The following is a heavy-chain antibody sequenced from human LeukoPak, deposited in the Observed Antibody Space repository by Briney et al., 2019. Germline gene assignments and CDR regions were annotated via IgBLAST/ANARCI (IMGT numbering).Heavy chain of an antibody. CDR3: ARDLGLLIDGVEYYFDY. D-gene: IGHD5-24*01. V-gene: IGHV1-69*04. Sequence: SSGKVSCKASGGTFSSYAISWVRQAPGQGLECMGRIIPILGIANYAQKFQGRVTINADKSTSTAYMELSRLRSDDTAVYYCARDLGLLIDGVEYYFDYWGQGTLVTVSS. CDR1: GGTFSSYA. J-gene: IGHJ4*02. CDR2: IIPILGIA.